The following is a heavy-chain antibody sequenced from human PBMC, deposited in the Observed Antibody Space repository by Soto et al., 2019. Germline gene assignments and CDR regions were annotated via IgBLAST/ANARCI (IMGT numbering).Heavy chain of an antibody. D-gene: IGHD5-18*01. J-gene: IGHJ6*02. Sequence: QVQLVESGGGVVQPGRSLRLSCAASGFTFSSYGMHWVRQAPGKGLGWVAVIWYDGSNKYYADSVKGRFTISRDNSKNTLYLQMSSLRAEDTAVYYCAREAMADSYGMDVWGQGTTVTVSS. CDR2: IWYDGSNK. CDR1: GFTFSSYG. CDR3: AREAMADSYGMDV. V-gene: IGHV3-33*01.